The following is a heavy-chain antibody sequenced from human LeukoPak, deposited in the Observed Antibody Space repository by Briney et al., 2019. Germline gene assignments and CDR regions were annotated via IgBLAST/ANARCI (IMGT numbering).Heavy chain of an antibody. V-gene: IGHV3-23*01. CDR2: ISASGSGT. Sequence: PGGSLRLSCEASGFTFTSYAMHWVRQAPGKGLEWVSSISASGSGTFYTDSMNGRFTISRDNAKKTFFLQMKKLRPGATALYYCAKGRDTSGRQNFDFWGQGTLVTVSS. D-gene: IGHD6-19*01. CDR3: AKGRDTSGRQNFDF. CDR1: GFTFTSYA. J-gene: IGHJ4*02.